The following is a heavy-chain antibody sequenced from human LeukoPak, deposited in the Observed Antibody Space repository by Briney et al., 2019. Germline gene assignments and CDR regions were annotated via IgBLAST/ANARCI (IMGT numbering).Heavy chain of an antibody. CDR1: GGSISSYY. D-gene: IGHD6-13*01. V-gene: IGHV4-59*01. Sequence: PSETLSLTCTVSGGSISSYYWSWLRQPPGKGLEWLGYIYYSGSTNYNPSLKSRGTISVDTSKNQFSLKLSSVTAADTAVYYCARGNSSSWYENYYYYYMDVWGKGTTVTVSS. CDR2: IYYSGST. CDR3: ARGNSSSWYENYYYYYMDV. J-gene: IGHJ6*03.